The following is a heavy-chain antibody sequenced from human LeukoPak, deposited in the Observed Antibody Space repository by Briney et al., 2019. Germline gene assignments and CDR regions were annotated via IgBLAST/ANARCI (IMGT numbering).Heavy chain of an antibody. V-gene: IGHV4-61*01. CDR2: IYYSGST. D-gene: IGHD3-22*01. J-gene: IGHJ3*02. Sequence: SETLSLTCTVSGGSISSSSYYWGWIRQPPGKGLEWIGYIYYSGSTNYNPSLKSRVTISVDTSKNQFSLKLSSVTAADTAVYYCARDHYYDSSGRGAFDIWGQGTMVTVSS. CDR3: ARDHYYDSSGRGAFDI. CDR1: GGSISSSSYY.